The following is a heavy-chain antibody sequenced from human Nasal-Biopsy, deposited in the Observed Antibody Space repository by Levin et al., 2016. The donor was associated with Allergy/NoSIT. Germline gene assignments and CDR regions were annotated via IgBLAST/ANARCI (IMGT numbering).Heavy chain of an antibody. CDR2: VSDSGST. D-gene: IGHD1-14*01. CDR1: GDSIMGYY. Sequence: SETLSLTCSVSGDSIMGYYWNWVRQTPGRGLEWIGLVSDSGSTDYNPSLKSRVTISIDTSRNQFSLNLTSVTAADTALYYCARAGSGRFQNLDCWGLGTLVTVSS. J-gene: IGHJ4*02. CDR3: ARAGSGRFQNLDC. V-gene: IGHV4-59*01.